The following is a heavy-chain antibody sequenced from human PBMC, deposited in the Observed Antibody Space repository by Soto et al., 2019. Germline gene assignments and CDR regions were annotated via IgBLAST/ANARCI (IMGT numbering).Heavy chain of an antibody. Sequence: SETLSLTCTVSGGSISSYYWSWIRQPPGKGLEWIGYIYYSGSTNYNPSLKSRVTISVDTSKNQFSLKLSSVTAADTAVYYCARRWGYTFDYWGRGTLVTVSS. J-gene: IGHJ4*02. V-gene: IGHV4-59*08. D-gene: IGHD5-12*01. CDR2: IYYSGST. CDR3: ARRWGYTFDY. CDR1: GGSISSYY.